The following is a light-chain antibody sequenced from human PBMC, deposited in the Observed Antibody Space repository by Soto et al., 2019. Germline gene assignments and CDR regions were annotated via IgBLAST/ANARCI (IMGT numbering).Light chain of an antibody. CDR3: QSYDDSLSVHYV. CDR2: GNT. CDR1: SSNIGSTYD. J-gene: IGLJ1*01. Sequence: QSVLTQPPSVSGAPWQRVTISCTGSSSNIGSTYDVQWYQPLPGTAPKLLIHGNTNRPSGVPDRFSGSKSGTSASLAITGLQADDEADYYCQSYDDSLSVHYVFGTGTKLTVL. V-gene: IGLV1-40*01.